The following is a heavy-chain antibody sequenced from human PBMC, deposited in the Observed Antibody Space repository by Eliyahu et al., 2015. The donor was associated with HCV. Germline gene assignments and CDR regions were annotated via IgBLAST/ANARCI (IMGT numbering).Heavy chain of an antibody. D-gene: IGHD1-26*01. J-gene: IGHJ4*02. V-gene: IGHV4-59*01. CDR1: GGSISRYY. CDR2: IYYSGTT. CDR3: ARDGRYSGSYWGLDY. Sequence: QVRLQQSGPGLVKPSETLSLTCTVSGGSISRYYWSWIRQPPGKGLEWIGYIYYSGTTNYNPSLKSRVTISVDTSKNQFSLKLISVTAADTAVYYCARDGRYSGSYWGLDYWGQGTLVTVSS.